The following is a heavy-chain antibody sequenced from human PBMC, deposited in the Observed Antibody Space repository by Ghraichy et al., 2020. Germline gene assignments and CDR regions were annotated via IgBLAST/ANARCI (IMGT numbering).Heavy chain of an antibody. CDR2: IYHSGST. D-gene: IGHD2-15*01. V-gene: IGHV4-30-2*01. J-gene: IGHJ4*02. Sequence: SETLSLTCAVSGGSISSGAYSWSWIRQPPGKGLEWIGYIYHSGSTYYNPSLKSRVTISIDRSKNQFSLRLTSVTAADTAVYYCARAPRYCSGGSCYGAYSDYWGQGTLVTVSS. CDR1: GGSISSGAYS. CDR3: ARAPRYCSGGSCYGAYSDY.